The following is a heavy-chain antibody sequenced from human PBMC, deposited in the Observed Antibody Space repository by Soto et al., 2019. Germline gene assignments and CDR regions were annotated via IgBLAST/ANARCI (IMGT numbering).Heavy chain of an antibody. J-gene: IGHJ6*03. Sequence: GGSLRLSCAASGFTFSSDGMHWVRQAPGKGLEWVAVIWYDGSNKYYADSVKGRFTISRDNSKNTLYLQMNSLRAEDTAVYYCASLYGDYDSYMDVWGKGTTVTVSS. D-gene: IGHD4-17*01. CDR1: GFTFSSDG. CDR3: ASLYGDYDSYMDV. CDR2: IWYDGSNK. V-gene: IGHV3-33*01.